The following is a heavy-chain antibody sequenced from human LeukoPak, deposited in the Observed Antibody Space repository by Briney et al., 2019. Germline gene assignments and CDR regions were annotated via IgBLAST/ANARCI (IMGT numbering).Heavy chain of an antibody. D-gene: IGHD6-6*01. CDR2: ISDSGSDT. J-gene: IGHJ4*02. V-gene: IGHV3-23*01. CDR1: GFTLSSYG. Sequence: GGSLRLSCAASGFTLSSYGLSWVRQAPGKGLEWVSAISDSGSDTYYADSVKGRFTISKDNSKNTLYLQMNSLRAEDTAVYYCAKRVPYSSSSVYFDSWGQGTLVTVSS. CDR3: AKRVPYSSSSVYFDS.